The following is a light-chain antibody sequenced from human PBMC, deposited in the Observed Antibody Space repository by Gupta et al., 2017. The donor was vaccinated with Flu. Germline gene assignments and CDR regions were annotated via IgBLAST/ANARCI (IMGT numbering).Light chain of an antibody. CDR1: SSNIGNNF. J-gene: IGLJ3*02. V-gene: IGLV1-51*01. CDR2: DNS. Sequence: XXXTQPPSXSAAPGQKVXXSXXGSSSNIGNNFVSWYRQVPGTAPKVLIYDNSKRPSGIPDRISGSKSGTSATLGITGLQTGDEVDYYCATWDSGLSSWVFGGGTKLTVL. CDR3: ATWDSGLSSWV.